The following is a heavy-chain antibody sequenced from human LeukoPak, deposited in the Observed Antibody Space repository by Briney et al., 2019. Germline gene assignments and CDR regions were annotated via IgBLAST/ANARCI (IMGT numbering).Heavy chain of an antibody. J-gene: IGHJ4*02. CDR3: TTDYYDSSGYYPFDY. Sequence: GGSLRLSCAASGFTFSNAWMSWVRQAPGKGLEWVGRIKSKTGGGTTDYAAPVKGRFTISRDDSKNTLYLQMNSLKTEDTAVYYCTTDYYDSSGYYPFDYWGQGTLVTVSS. D-gene: IGHD3-22*01. CDR1: GFTFSNAW. CDR2: IKSKTGGGTT. V-gene: IGHV3-15*01.